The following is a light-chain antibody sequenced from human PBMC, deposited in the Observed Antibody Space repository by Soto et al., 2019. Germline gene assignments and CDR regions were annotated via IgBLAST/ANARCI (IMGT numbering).Light chain of an antibody. V-gene: IGKV1-17*01. Sequence: IQMTQSPSSLSASVGDRLSITCRASQVITNDLGWYQQKPGKAPKRLIYAASTLQSGVPSRFSGSGSGTEFTLTISSLQPEDVATDYWLQLNTYPWTFGQGTKVEIK. CDR2: AAS. J-gene: IGKJ1*01. CDR1: QVITND. CDR3: LQLNTYPWT.